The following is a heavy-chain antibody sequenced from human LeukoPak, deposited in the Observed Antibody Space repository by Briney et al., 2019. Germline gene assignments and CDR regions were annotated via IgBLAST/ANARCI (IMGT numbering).Heavy chain of an antibody. CDR3: ARGHCFGGDCYFDY. V-gene: IGHV4-39*01. CDR1: GGSINSSSYY. D-gene: IGHD2-21*02. CDR2: IYYSGST. Sequence: PSETLSLTCTVSGGSINSSSYYWGWIRQPPGKGLEWIGSIYYSGSTYYNPSLKSRVTISVDTSKNQFSLKLSSVTAADTAVHYCARGHCFGGDCYFDYWGPGTLVTVSS. J-gene: IGHJ4*02.